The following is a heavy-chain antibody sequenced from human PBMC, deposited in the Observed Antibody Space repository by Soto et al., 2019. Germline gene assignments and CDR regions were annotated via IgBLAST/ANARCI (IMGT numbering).Heavy chain of an antibody. CDR1: GGSISSSSYY. V-gene: IGHV4-39*01. CDR3: ARRPGSGLYYLAY. Sequence: QLQLQESGPGLVKPSETLSLTCTVSGGSISSSSYYWGWIRQPPGKGLEWIGRIYYSGSTYYNPSPTSRATISPDTSKGPVPRKLASVTAPDTPVYSCARRPGSGLYYLAYWGQGTLVTVSS. D-gene: IGHD2-8*02. J-gene: IGHJ4*02. CDR2: IYYSGST.